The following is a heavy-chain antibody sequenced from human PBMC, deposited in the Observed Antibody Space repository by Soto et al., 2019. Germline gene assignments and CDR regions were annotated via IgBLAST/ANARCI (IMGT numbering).Heavy chain of an antibody. D-gene: IGHD3-9*01. Sequence: SPTLSLTCAISGDSVSSNSAAWTWIRQSPSRGLEWLGRTYYRSKWYNDYAVSVKSRITINPDTSKNQFSLQLNSVTPEDTAVYYCAREAKILTGYYLSRYFDYWGQGTLVTVSS. J-gene: IGHJ4*02. CDR3: AREAKILTGYYLSRYFDY. V-gene: IGHV6-1*01. CDR2: TYYRSKWYN. CDR1: GDSVSSNSAA.